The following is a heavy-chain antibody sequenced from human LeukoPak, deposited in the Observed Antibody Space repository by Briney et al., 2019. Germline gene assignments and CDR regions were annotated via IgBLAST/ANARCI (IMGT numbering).Heavy chain of an antibody. V-gene: IGHV3-30*03. D-gene: IGHD3-22*01. J-gene: IGHJ3*02. CDR2: ASYDGSKK. CDR3: TFHYYDSSGPDAFDI. Sequence: GGSLRLSCAASGFTFSSYSMNWVRQAPGKGLEWVAAASYDGSKKYYVDSVKGRFTISRDNSKNTLFLQMNSLRAEDTAVYYCTFHYYDSSGPDAFDIWGQGTMVTVSS. CDR1: GFTFSSYS.